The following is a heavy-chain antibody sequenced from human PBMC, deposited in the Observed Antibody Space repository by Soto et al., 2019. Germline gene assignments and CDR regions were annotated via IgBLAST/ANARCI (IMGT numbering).Heavy chain of an antibody. CDR1: GGTFSSYT. D-gene: IGHD1-7*01. Sequence: QVQLVQSGAEVKKPGSSVKVSCKASGGTFSSYTISWVRQAPGQGLEWMGRIIPILGIANYAQKFQGRVTITADKSTSTAYMELSSLRSEDTAVYYCARDPHWNYVHVNWFDPWGQGTLVTVSS. V-gene: IGHV1-69*08. CDR3: ARDPHWNYVHVNWFDP. CDR2: IIPILGIA. J-gene: IGHJ5*02.